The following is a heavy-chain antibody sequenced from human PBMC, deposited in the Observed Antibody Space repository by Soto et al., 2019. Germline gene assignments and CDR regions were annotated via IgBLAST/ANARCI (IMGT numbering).Heavy chain of an antibody. CDR2: ISAYNGNT. CDR1: GYTFTSYG. D-gene: IGHD3-10*01. Sequence: QVQLVQSGAEVKKPGASVKVSCKASGYTFTSYGISWVRQAPGQGLEWMGWISAYNGNTNYAQKLQGRVTMTTDTSTSTAYMELRSLRSDDTAVYYCAREGITMVRGVIKGLFDYWGQGTLVTVSS. CDR3: AREGITMVRGVIKGLFDY. J-gene: IGHJ4*02. V-gene: IGHV1-18*01.